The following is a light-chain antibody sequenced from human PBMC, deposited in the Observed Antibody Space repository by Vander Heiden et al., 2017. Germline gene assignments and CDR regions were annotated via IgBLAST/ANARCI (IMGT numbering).Light chain of an antibody. V-gene: IGLV3-21*02. CDR3: QVWDSGSDQFV. CDR1: NIASKS. J-gene: IGLJ1*01. CDR2: DDS. Sequence: SYVLTQPLSVSVAPGHPATITCGGNNIASKSVHWYLQKTGQAPVLVVYDDSDRPPGIPDRFSGSNSGDTATLTISRVEAGDEADYYCQVWDSGSDQFVFGTGTKVTVV.